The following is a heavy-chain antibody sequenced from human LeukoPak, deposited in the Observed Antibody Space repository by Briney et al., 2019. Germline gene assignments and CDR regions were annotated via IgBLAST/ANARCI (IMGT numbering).Heavy chain of an antibody. CDR1: GYTFTSYY. J-gene: IGHJ3*02. V-gene: IGHV1-46*01. CDR2: INPSGGST. CDR3: ARATYYDSSGQDAFDI. D-gene: IGHD3-22*01. Sequence: ASVKASCKASGYTFTSYYMHWVRQAPGQGLEWMGIINPSGGSTSYAQKFQGRVTMTRDTSISTAYMELSRLRSDDTAVYYCARATYYDSSGQDAFDIWGQGTMVTVSS.